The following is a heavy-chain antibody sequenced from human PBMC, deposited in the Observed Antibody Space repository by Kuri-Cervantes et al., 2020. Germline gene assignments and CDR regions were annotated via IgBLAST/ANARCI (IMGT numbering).Heavy chain of an antibody. CDR1: GGSVSSTSRY. CDR3: ARHWAVVAATSWFDP. D-gene: IGHD2-15*01. J-gene: IGHJ5*02. V-gene: IGHV4-39*01. Sequence: ESLKISCTVSGGSVSSTSRYWGWIRQPPGKGLEWIGSLYYSGSTYYNPSLKSRVTISVDTSKNQFSLKLSSVTAADTAVYYCARHWAVVAATSWFDPWGQGTLVTVSS. CDR2: LYYSGST.